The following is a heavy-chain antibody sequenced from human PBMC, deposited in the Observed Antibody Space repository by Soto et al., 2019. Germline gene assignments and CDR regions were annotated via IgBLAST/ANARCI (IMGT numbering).Heavy chain of an antibody. CDR3: ARVSRPYGDYVGYFDY. V-gene: IGHV1-3*01. D-gene: IGHD4-17*01. CDR2: INAGNGNT. J-gene: IGHJ4*02. Sequence: ASGKVSCNASGYTFTSYAMHWVRQAPGQRLEWMGWINAGNGNTKYSQKFQGRVTITRDTSASTAYMELSSLRSEDTAVYYCARVSRPYGDYVGYFDYWGQGTLVTVSS. CDR1: GYTFTSYA.